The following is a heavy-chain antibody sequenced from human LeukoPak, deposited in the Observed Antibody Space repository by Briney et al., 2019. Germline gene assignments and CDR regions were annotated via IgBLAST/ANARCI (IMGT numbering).Heavy chain of an antibody. Sequence: GRSLTPPFAASVFTFSSYSIHCVRQAPAKSLELVAVISYDGSNKFYADSVKGRSTISRDNSKNPLYLQMHSLSAEDTAVYYCARGTGTYYFDYWGQGSQVHVFS. D-gene: IGHD3/OR15-3a*01. CDR3: ARGTGTYYFDY. V-gene: IGHV3-30*04. CDR2: ISYDGSNK. CDR1: VFTFSSYS. J-gene: IGHJ4*02.